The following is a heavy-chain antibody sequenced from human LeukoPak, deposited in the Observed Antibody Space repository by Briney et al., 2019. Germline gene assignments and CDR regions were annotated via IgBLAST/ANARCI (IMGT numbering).Heavy chain of an antibody. CDR3: ARDYRFDSGYDLLDAFDV. J-gene: IGHJ3*01. Sequence: SETLSLICTVSGGSISSGVSYWSWIRQHPGKGLEWIAYNYYSGSSSYNPSLKSRVTISVDTSKNQFSLKLSSVTAADTAVYYCARDYRFDSGYDLLDAFDVWGQGTMVTVSS. CDR2: NYYSGSS. D-gene: IGHD5-12*01. V-gene: IGHV4-31*03. CDR1: GGSISSGVSY.